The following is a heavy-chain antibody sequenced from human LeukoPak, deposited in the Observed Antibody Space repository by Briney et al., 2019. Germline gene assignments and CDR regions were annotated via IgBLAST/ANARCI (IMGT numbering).Heavy chain of an antibody. V-gene: IGHV1-18*01. CDR3: ARDVDSSSHWTTYGMAV. CDR1: GYTFINYG. D-gene: IGHD6-13*01. CDR2: ISAYNGNT. Sequence: ASVKVSCKASGYTFINYGISWVRQAPGQGLEWMGWISAYNGNTDSAQKFQGRVTMTTDTSTSTAYMELRSLRSDDTAVYYCARDVDSSSHWTTYGMAVWGQGTTVTVSS. J-gene: IGHJ6*02.